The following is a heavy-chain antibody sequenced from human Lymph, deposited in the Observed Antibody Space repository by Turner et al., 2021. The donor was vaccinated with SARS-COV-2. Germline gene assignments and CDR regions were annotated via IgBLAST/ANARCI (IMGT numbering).Heavy chain of an antibody. CDR3: ARDVERYNDFWSGYSGGYGLDV. J-gene: IGHJ6*02. CDR2: INPNSGGT. Sequence: QVQLVQSGAEVKKPGASVKVSCKASGYTFTGYYMHWVRQAPGPGLEWMGWINPNSGGTNYAQKFQGRVTMTRDTSISTAYMELSRLRSDDTAVYYCARDVERYNDFWSGYSGGYGLDVWGQGTTVTVSS. V-gene: IGHV1-2*02. CDR1: GYTFTGYY. D-gene: IGHD3-3*01.